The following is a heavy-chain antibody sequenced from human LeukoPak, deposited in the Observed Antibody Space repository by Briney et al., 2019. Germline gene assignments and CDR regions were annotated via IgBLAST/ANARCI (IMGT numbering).Heavy chain of an antibody. CDR3: AKVGITMVRGVSYFDY. CDR2: ISGGGGST. Sequence: GGSLRLSCAASGFTFSSYAMRWVRQAPGKGLEWVSAISGGGGSTYYADSVKGRFTISRDNSKNTLYLQMNSLRAEDTAVYYCAKVGITMVRGVSYFDYWGQGTLVTVSS. D-gene: IGHD3-10*01. CDR1: GFTFSSYA. V-gene: IGHV3-23*01. J-gene: IGHJ4*02.